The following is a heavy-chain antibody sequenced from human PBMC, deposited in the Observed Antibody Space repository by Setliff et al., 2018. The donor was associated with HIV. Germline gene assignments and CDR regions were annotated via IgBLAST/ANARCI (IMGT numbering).Heavy chain of an antibody. CDR3: ASHSYYDFWSGYYGAFGY. J-gene: IGHJ4*02. D-gene: IGHD3-3*01. CDR2: IYYNVNN. V-gene: IGHV4-59*08. CDR1: GVSISSQY. Sequence: SETLSLTCAVSGVSISSQYWSWIRQPPGKGLEWIGFIYYNVNNNYNPSLKSRVSISVDTSKNQFSLRLSSVTAADTAVYYCASHSYYDFWSGYYGAFGYWGQGTLVTVSS.